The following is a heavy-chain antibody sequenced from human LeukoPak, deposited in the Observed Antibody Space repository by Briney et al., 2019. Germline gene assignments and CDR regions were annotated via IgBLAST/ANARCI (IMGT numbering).Heavy chain of an antibody. V-gene: IGHV4-59*12. CDR3: ARDRACGGDCHEYYYYYMDV. CDR1: GGSISSYY. CDR2: IYYSGST. D-gene: IGHD2-21*02. J-gene: IGHJ6*03. Sequence: SETLSLTCNVSGGSISSYYWSWIRQPPGKGLEWIGYIYYSGSTNYNPSPKSRVTISVDTSKNQFSLKLSSVTAADTAVYYCARDRACGGDCHEYYYYYMDVWGKGTTVTVSS.